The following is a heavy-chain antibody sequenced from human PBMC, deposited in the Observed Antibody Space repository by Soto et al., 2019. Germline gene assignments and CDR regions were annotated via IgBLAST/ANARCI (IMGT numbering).Heavy chain of an antibody. CDR2: INHSGST. CDR1: GGSFSGYY. D-gene: IGHD5-18*01. V-gene: IGHV4-34*01. J-gene: IGHJ6*02. CDR3: ARASRIQLWLRDGMDV. Sequence: SETLSLTCAVYGGSFSGYYWSWIRQPPGKGLEWIGEINHSGSTNYNPSLKSRVTISVDTSKNQFSLKLSSVTAADTAVYYCARASRIQLWLRDGMDVWGQGTTVTVSS.